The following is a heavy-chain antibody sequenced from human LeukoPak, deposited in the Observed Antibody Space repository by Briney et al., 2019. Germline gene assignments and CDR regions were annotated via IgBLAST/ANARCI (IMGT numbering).Heavy chain of an antibody. CDR2: IIPIFGTA. Sequence: SVKVSCKASGGTFSIYAISWVRQAPGQGVEWMGGIIPIFGTANYAQKFQGRVTITADESTSTAYMELSSLRSEDTAVYYCARTGLYGDYPFDYWGQGTLVTVSS. CDR1: GGTFSIYA. J-gene: IGHJ4*02. D-gene: IGHD4-17*01. CDR3: ARTGLYGDYPFDY. V-gene: IGHV1-69*01.